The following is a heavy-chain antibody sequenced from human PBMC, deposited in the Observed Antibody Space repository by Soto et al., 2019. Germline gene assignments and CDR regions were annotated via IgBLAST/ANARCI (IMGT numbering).Heavy chain of an antibody. V-gene: IGHV1-3*01. D-gene: IGHD4-17*01. CDR1: GYTFTSYA. CDR3: ARLYGDYTYYFDY. Sequence: QVQLVQSGAEVKKPGASVKVSCKASGYTFTSYAMHWVRQAPGQRLEWMGWINAGNGNTKYSQKFQGRVTITRDTSASTAYMELSSLRSEDTAVYYCARLYGDYTYYFDYWGKGTLVTVSS. J-gene: IGHJ4*02. CDR2: INAGNGNT.